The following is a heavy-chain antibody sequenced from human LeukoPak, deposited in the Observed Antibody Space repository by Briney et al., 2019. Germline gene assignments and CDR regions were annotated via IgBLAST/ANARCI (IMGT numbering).Heavy chain of an antibody. V-gene: IGHV3-30*18. Sequence: GGSLRLSCAASGFTFSSYGMHWVRQAPGKGLEWVAVISYDGSNKYYADSVKGRFTISRGNSKNTLYLQMNSLRAEDTAVYYCANSLGSRDGYNYYFDYWGQGTLVTVSS. CDR2: ISYDGSNK. CDR1: GFTFSSYG. D-gene: IGHD5-24*01. CDR3: ANSLGSRDGYNYYFDY. J-gene: IGHJ4*02.